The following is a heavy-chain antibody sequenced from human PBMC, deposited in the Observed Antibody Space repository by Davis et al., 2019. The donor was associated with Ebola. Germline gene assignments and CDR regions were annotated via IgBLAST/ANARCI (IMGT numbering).Heavy chain of an antibody. CDR3: AKGSVTIFGVAPDYYGMDV. V-gene: IGHV3-74*01. J-gene: IGHJ6*04. D-gene: IGHD3-3*01. Sequence: HTGGSLRLSCAASGFTFSSHWMYWVRQAPGKGLVWVSRIKSDGSRTDYADSVKGRFTISRDNSKNTLYLQMNSLRAEDTAVYYCAKGSVTIFGVAPDYYGMDVWGKGTTVTVSS. CDR2: IKSDGSRT. CDR1: GFTFSSHW.